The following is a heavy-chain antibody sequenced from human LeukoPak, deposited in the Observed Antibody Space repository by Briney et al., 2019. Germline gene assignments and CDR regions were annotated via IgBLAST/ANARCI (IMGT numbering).Heavy chain of an antibody. V-gene: IGHV4-59*12. CDR1: DGSISNYY. CDR2: IYYSGST. J-gene: IGHJ3*02. D-gene: IGHD3-22*01. Sequence: PSETLSLTCTVSDGSISNYYWHWIRQPPGKGLEWIGYIYYSGSTYYNPSLKSRVTISVDTSKNQFSLKLSSVTAADTAVYYCARGYYYDSSGYYEDIWGQGTMVTVSS. CDR3: ARGYYYDSSGYYEDI.